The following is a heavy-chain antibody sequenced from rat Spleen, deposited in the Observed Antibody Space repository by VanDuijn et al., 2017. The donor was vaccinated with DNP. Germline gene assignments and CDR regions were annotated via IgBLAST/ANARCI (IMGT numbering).Heavy chain of an antibody. CDR1: GFNFNDHW. V-gene: IGHV4-2*01. CDR2: INKESSTI. J-gene: IGHJ2*01. D-gene: IGHD1-11*01. Sequence: EVKLVESGGGLVQPGRSLTLSCAASGFNFNDHWMGWVRQAPGKGLEWIGQINKESSTINYIPSLKEKITISRENVQNTLYLQMSKVGSEETAIYYCAKGPNYGGWSYYFDYWGQGVIVTVSS. CDR3: AKGPNYGGWSYYFDY.